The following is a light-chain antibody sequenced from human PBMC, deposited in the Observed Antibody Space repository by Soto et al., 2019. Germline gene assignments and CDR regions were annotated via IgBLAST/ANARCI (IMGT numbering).Light chain of an antibody. J-gene: IGKJ1*01. CDR1: QSLSSNY. V-gene: IGKV3-20*01. CDR3: EQYGSSPRT. CDR2: GIS. Sequence: EIVLTQSPGTLPLSPGERATLSCRASQSLSSNYFAWYQQKPGQAPSLLIYGISTRATGIPDRFRGSGSGTDFTLTISRLEPEDFAVYYCEQYGSSPRTFGQGTRVEIK.